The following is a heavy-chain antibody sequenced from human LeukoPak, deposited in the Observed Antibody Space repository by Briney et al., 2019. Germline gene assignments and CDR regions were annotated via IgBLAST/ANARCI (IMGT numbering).Heavy chain of an antibody. CDR2: TYYSGAT. V-gene: IGHV4-39*07. CDR1: GGSINSNSYD. D-gene: IGHD6-13*01. Sequence: SETLSLTCTVSGGSINSNSYDGGWIRQPPGKGLEWIGNTYYSGATDYNPSLKSRVTISVDTSKNQFSLKLSSVTAADTAVYYCAREDTGIAAAGIYYFDYWGQGTLVTVSS. J-gene: IGHJ4*02. CDR3: AREDTGIAAAGIYYFDY.